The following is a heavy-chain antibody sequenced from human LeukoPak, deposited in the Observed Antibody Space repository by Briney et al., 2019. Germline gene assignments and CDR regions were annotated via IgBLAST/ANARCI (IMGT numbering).Heavy chain of an antibody. D-gene: IGHD6-19*01. CDR3: ARHRPAVAGLDAFDI. V-gene: IGHV4-39*01. J-gene: IGHJ3*02. CDR2: INHSGST. CDR1: GGSISSSSYY. Sequence: SETLSLTCTVSGGSISSSSYYWGWIRQPPGKGLEWIGEINHSGSTNYNPSLKSRVTISVDTSKNQFSLKLSSVTAADTAVYYCARHRPAVAGLDAFDIWGQGTMVTVSS.